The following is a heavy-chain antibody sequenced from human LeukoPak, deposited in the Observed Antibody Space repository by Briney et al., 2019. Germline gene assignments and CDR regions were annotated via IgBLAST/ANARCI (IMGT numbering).Heavy chain of an antibody. CDR3: ARDHGGSYYFLDY. V-gene: IGHV3-30-3*01. CDR2: ISYDGSNK. J-gene: IGHJ4*02. Sequence: GGSLRLSCAASGFTFSSYAMHWVRQAPGKGLEWVAVISYDGSNKYYADSVKGRFTISRDNSKNTLYLQMNSLRAEDTAVYYCARDHGGSYYFLDYWGQGTLVTVSS. CDR1: GFTFSSYA. D-gene: IGHD1-26*01.